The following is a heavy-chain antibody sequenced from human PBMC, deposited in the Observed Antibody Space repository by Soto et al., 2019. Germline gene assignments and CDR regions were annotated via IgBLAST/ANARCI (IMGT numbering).Heavy chain of an antibody. Sequence: VQLLESGGGLVQPGGSLRLSCAASGFTFTTYAMSWVRQAPGKGLEWVSYISIGGDRTYYADSVKGRFTISRDNSKNTLYLQMNSLSAEDTAVYYCAKNEGGSYPFFDDWGPGILVTVSS. CDR2: ISIGGDRT. CDR1: GFTFTTYA. V-gene: IGHV3-23*01. D-gene: IGHD1-26*01. CDR3: AKNEGGSYPFFDD. J-gene: IGHJ4*02.